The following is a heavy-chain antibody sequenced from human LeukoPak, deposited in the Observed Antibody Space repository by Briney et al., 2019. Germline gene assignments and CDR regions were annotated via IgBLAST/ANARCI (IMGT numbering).Heavy chain of an antibody. D-gene: IGHD6-13*01. CDR3: ARVLIAAAGTGFDY. J-gene: IGHJ4*02. CDR1: GGSFSGYY. Sequence: SETLSLTCAVYGGSFSGYYWSWIRQPPGKGLEWIGEINHSGSTNYNPSLKSRVTISVDTCKNQFSLKLSSVTAADTAVYYCARVLIAAAGTGFDYWGQGTLVTVSS. V-gene: IGHV4-34*01. CDR2: INHSGST.